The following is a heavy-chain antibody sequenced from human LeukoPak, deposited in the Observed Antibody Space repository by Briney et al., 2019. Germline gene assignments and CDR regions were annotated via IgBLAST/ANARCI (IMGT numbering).Heavy chain of an antibody. CDR1: GGSISSYY. V-gene: IGHV4-59*01. CDR2: IYYSGST. D-gene: IGHD5-18*01. CDR3: ARAPLSYGRPSYYYYYMDV. J-gene: IGHJ6*03. Sequence: SETLSLTCTVSGGSISSYYWSWIRQPPGKGLEWIGYIYYSGSTNYDPSLKSRVTISVDTSKNQFSLKLSSVTAADTAVYYCARAPLSYGRPSYYYYYMDVWGKGTTVTVSS.